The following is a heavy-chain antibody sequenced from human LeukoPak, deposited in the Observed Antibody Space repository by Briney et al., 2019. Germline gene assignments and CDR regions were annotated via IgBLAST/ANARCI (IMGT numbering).Heavy chain of an antibody. CDR2: IRDDGSNK. Sequence: GGSLRPSCAASGFTFSSCGMRWVREAGGKRLGWVAFIRDDGSNKYYADSVKCRFTISRDNSKNTLYLQMNSLRAEDTAVYYCARTPDILTGYPKYYFDYWGQGTLVTVSS. CDR3: ARTPDILTGYPKYYFDY. V-gene: IGHV3-30*02. J-gene: IGHJ4*02. D-gene: IGHD3-9*01. CDR1: GFTFSSCG.